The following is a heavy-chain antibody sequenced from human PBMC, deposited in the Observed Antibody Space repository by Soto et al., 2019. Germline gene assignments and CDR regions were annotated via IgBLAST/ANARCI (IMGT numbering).Heavy chain of an antibody. V-gene: IGHV3-13*01. CDR1: GVTFSGFD. J-gene: IGHJ4*02. Sequence: GGTLRLTCEASGVTFSGFDMHRVRQHTGKGLVWGTSIGTAGDSYYAVSVKGRFTIIRDNAKNSLSLQMHSLGAGDMAVDFCSKSEVIVTPVFDSWGQGTQVPVSS. D-gene: IGHD2-15*01. CDR3: SKSEVIVTPVFDS. CDR2: IGTAGDS.